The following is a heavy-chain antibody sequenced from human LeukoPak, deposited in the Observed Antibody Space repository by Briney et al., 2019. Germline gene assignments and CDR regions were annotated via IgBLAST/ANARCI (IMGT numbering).Heavy chain of an antibody. J-gene: IGHJ3*02. Sequence: ASVKVSCKASGYTFTSYDINWVRQATGQGLEWMGWMNPNSGNTGFAQKFQGRVTMTRTTSISTAYMELSSLRSEDTAVYYCARNDYGGHDAFDIWGQGTMVTVSS. D-gene: IGHD4-17*01. CDR1: GYTFTSYD. V-gene: IGHV1-8*01. CDR2: MNPNSGNT. CDR3: ARNDYGGHDAFDI.